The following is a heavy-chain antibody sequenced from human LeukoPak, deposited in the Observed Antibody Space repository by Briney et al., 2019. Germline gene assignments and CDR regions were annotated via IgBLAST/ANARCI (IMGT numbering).Heavy chain of an antibody. Sequence: GESLKISCKSSGYSFTTYWIGWVRQMPGKGLEWMGIIYPGDSDIRYSPSFQGQATISVDKSISTAYLQWSSLKASDTAMYYCARLSNYGSGSYKDYWGQGTLVTVSS. CDR3: ARLSNYGSGSYKDY. J-gene: IGHJ4*02. CDR2: IYPGDSDI. V-gene: IGHV5-51*01. CDR1: GYSFTTYW. D-gene: IGHD3-10*01.